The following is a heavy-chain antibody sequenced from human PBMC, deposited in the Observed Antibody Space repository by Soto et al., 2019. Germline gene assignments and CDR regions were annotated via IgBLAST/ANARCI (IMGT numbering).Heavy chain of an antibody. CDR3: ARRFVATIQYFDY. CDR1: GGSISSSSYY. D-gene: IGHD5-12*01. V-gene: IGHV4-39*01. J-gene: IGHJ4*02. Sequence: PSETLSLTCTVSGGSISSSSYYWGWIRQPPGKGLEWIGSIYYSGSTYYNPSLKSRVTISVDTSKNQFSLKLSSVTAADTAVYYCARRFVATIQYFDYWGQGTLVTVSS. CDR2: IYYSGST.